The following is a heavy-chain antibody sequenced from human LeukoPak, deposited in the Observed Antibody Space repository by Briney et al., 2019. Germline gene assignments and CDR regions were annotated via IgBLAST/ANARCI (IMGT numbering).Heavy chain of an antibody. D-gene: IGHD6-19*01. CDR3: ARVYSSGWYKGSNYFDY. V-gene: IGHV1-2*02. CDR1: GYTFTGYY. Sequence: GASVKVSCKASGYTFTGYYMHWVRQAPGQGLEWMGWINPNSGGTNYAQKFQGRVTMTRDTSISTAYMELSRLRPDDTAVYYCARVYSSGWYKGSNYFDYWGQGTLVTVSS. J-gene: IGHJ4*02. CDR2: INPNSGGT.